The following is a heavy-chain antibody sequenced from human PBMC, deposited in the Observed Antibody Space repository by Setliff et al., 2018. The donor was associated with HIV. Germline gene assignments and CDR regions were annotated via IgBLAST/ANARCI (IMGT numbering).Heavy chain of an antibody. J-gene: IGHJ6*03. CDR1: GGSINSRDYS. Sequence: PSETLSLTCTVSGGSINSRDYSWGWIRQPPGKGLEWIVSLPHSGATFYNPSLQSRVTISVDASRNQFYLKLSSVTAADTAVYYCARRSGASYSSEFYYYMDVWGKGTTVTVSS. CDR2: LPHSGAT. CDR3: ARRSGASYSSEFYYYMDV. D-gene: IGHD1-26*01. V-gene: IGHV4-39*07.